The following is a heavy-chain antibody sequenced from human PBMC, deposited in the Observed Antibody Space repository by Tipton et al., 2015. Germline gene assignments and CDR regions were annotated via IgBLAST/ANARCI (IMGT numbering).Heavy chain of an antibody. V-gene: IGHV4-59*01. CDR1: GFTFSSYS. J-gene: IGHJ4*02. Sequence: LRLSCAAFGFTFSSYSMNWIRQPPGKELQWIGYIQYSGGTNYNPSLESRVSMSVDTSKTQFSLEMRSVTATDTAVYYCARARGRHGGLFDSWGQGTLVTVSS. D-gene: IGHD4-23*01. CDR3: ARARGRHGGLFDS. CDR2: IQYSGGT.